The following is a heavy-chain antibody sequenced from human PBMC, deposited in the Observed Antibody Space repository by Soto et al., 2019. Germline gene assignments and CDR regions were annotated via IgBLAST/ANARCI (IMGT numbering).Heavy chain of an antibody. V-gene: IGHV1-58*01. CDR2: IVVGSGNT. D-gene: IGHD2-15*01. CDR3: AAGYCSGGSCYRYGMDV. CDR1: GFTFTSSA. Sequence: ASVKVSCKASGFTFTSSAVQWVRQARGQRLEWIGWIVVGSGNTNYAQKFQERVTITRDMSTSTAYMELSSLRSEDTAVYYCAAGYCSGGSCYRYGMDVWGQGTTVTVSS. J-gene: IGHJ6*02.